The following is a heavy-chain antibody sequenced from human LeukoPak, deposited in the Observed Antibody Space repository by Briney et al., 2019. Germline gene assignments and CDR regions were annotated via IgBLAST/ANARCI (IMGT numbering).Heavy chain of an antibody. J-gene: IGHJ6*02. V-gene: IGHV4-34*01. D-gene: IGHD2-15*01. CDR3: EKDSHLDV. CDR2: INHSGGT. CDR1: GGSISSYY. Sequence: SETLSLTCTVSGGSISSYYWSWIRQPPGKGLGWIGEINHSGGTNYNPSLKSRVTISVDTSKNQFSLRLSSVTAADTAVYYCEKDSHLDVWGHGTTVTVSS.